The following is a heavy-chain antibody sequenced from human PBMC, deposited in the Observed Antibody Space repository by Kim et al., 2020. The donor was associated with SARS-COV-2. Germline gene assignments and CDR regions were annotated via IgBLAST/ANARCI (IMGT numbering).Heavy chain of an antibody. CDR1: GFTVSSNY. CDR2: IYSGGST. V-gene: IGHV3-53*04. J-gene: IGHJ6*02. D-gene: IGHD3-10*01. Sequence: GGSLRLSCAASGFTVSSNYMSWVRQAPGKGLEWVSVIYSGGSTYYADSVKGRFTISRHNSKNTLYLQMNSLRAEDTAVYYCARDGRGGFGDDNSTYYYYGMDVWGQGTTVTVSS. CDR3: ARDGRGGFGDDNSTYYYYGMDV.